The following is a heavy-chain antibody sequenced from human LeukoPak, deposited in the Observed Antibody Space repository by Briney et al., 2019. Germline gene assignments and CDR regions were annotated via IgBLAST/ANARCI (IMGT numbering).Heavy chain of an antibody. J-gene: IGHJ4*02. CDR1: GYTFTSYA. Sequence: ASVKVSCKASGYTFTSYAMNWVRQAPGQGLEWMGWINPNSGDTNYAQKFQGRVTMTRDTSISTAYMELSRLRSDDTAVYSCVSGTSEYYFDYWGQGTLVTVSS. D-gene: IGHD2-2*01. CDR3: VSGTSEYYFDY. V-gene: IGHV1-2*02. CDR2: INPNSGDT.